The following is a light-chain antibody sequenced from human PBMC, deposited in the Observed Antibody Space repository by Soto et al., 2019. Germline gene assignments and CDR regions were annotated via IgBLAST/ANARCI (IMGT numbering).Light chain of an antibody. CDR3: QQYNNWRWT. CDR1: QTISSW. V-gene: IGKV1-5*03. J-gene: IGKJ1*01. CDR2: KAS. Sequence: DIQMTQSPSTLSGSVGDRVTITCRASQTISSWLAWYQQEPGKAPKLLIYKASTLKSGVPSRFSGSGSGTEFTLTISSLQSEDFAVYYCQQYNNWRWTFGQGTKVDI.